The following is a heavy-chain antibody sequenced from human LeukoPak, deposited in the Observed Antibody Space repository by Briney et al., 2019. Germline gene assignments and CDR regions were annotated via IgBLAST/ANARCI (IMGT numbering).Heavy chain of an antibody. CDR3: ARAPPIYHYYYGMDV. CDR2: IYYSGST. Sequence: SETLSLTCTVSGGSISNCYLNWIRQPPGKGLEWIGYIYYSGSTNYNPALKSRVTISGDTSKNEFSLKLTSVTAADTAVYYCARAPPIYHYYYGMDVWGQGTTVTVSS. J-gene: IGHJ6*02. CDR1: GGSISNCY. V-gene: IGHV4-59*01.